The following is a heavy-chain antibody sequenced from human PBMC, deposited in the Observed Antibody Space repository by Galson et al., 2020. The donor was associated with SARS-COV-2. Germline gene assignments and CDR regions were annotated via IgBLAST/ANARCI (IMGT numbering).Heavy chain of an antibody. CDR1: GGSFSGHY. Sequence: SETLSLRCAVYGGSFSGHYWSWIRQSPGKGLEWIGEITQSGSVNYTPSLKSRVTISADTFKNQFSLELRSVTAADTAIYYCARGLLQTTMVIVVYTSASFYFDTWGQGTLVSVSS. CDR3: ARGLLQTTMVIVVYTSASFYFDT. CDR2: ITQSGSV. V-gene: IGHV4-34*01. J-gene: IGHJ4*02. D-gene: IGHD3-22*01.